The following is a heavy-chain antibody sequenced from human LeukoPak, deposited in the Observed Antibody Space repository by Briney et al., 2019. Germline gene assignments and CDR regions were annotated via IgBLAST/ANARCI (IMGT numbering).Heavy chain of an antibody. CDR2: ISAYNGNT. J-gene: IGHJ4*02. CDR1: GYTFTSYG. CDR3: AKGTAAEERFGFDY. D-gene: IGHD6-13*01. V-gene: IGHV1-18*01. Sequence: ASVKVSCKASGYTFTSYGISWVRQAPGQGLEWMGWISAYNGNTNYAQKFQGRVTITADKSTSTAYMELSSLRSEDTAVYYCAKGTAAEERFGFDYWGQGTLVTVSS.